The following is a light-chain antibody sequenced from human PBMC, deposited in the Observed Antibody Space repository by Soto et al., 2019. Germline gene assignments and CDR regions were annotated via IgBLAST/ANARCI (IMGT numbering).Light chain of an antibody. CDR3: SSWTGNNFVV. Sequence: QSALTQPPSASGSPGQSVTISCTGTSSNVGAYNYVSWYQQHPGKAPKLMIYEVTKRPSGVPDRVSGSKSGSTASLTVSGLQAEDEADYYCSSWTGNNFVVFGGETKLTVL. CDR1: SSNVGAYNY. CDR2: EVT. J-gene: IGLJ2*01. V-gene: IGLV2-8*01.